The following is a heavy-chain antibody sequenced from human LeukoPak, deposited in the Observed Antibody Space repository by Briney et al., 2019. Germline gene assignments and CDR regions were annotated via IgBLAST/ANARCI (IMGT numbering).Heavy chain of an antibody. V-gene: IGHV3-23*01. D-gene: IGHD2-2*01. CDR1: GFPFSNYA. CDR2: ISGDGGST. Sequence: GGSLRLSCAASGFPFSNYAMSWVRQAPGKGLECVSVISGDGGSTYYADSVKGRFTISRDNSKNTLYLQMNSLRAEDTAVYYCARWAQLGTWGQGTLVTVSS. J-gene: IGHJ5*02. CDR3: ARWAQLGT.